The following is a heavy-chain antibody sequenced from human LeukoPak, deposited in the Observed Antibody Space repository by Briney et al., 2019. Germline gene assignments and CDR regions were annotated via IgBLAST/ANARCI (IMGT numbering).Heavy chain of an antibody. CDR2: INHSGST. CDR3: ASSYCGGDCMDV. CDR1: GGSFSGYY. Sequence: SETLSLTCAVYGGSFSGYYWSWIRQPPGKGLEWIGEINHSGSTNYNPSLKSRVTISVGTSKNQFSLKLRSVTAADTAVYYCASSYCGGDCMDVWGQGTTVTVSS. J-gene: IGHJ6*02. D-gene: IGHD2-21*02. V-gene: IGHV4-34*01.